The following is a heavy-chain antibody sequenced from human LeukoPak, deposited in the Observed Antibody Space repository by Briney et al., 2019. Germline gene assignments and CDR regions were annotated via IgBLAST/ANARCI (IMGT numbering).Heavy chain of an antibody. CDR1: GGSISSSSYY. V-gene: IGHV4-61*01. CDR2: IYYSGST. CDR3: ARDGGRWAYSSSSYGMDV. D-gene: IGHD6-13*01. Sequence: PSETLSLTCTVSGGSISSSSYYWGWIRQPPGKGLEWIGYIYYSGSTNYNPSLKSRVTISVDTSKNQFSLKLSSVTAADTAVYYCARDGGRWAYSSSSYGMDVWGQGTTVTVSS. J-gene: IGHJ6*02.